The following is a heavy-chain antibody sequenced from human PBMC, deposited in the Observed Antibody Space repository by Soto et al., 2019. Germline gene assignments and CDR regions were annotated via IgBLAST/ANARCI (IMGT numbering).Heavy chain of an antibody. CDR3: AKDMAPSYGQGSYYY. V-gene: IGHV3-9*01. D-gene: IGHD3-10*01. CDR1: GFAFDDCA. Sequence: GGSVRLSGSASGFAFDDCAMHCVRQARGNGIGWVSGISWNSGSIGYSDSLKGRLTITRDKAKNSLYLQMNSLSAEDTALYYFAKDMAPSYGQGSYYYWGRGTLVTVSS. CDR2: ISWNSGSI. J-gene: IGHJ4*02.